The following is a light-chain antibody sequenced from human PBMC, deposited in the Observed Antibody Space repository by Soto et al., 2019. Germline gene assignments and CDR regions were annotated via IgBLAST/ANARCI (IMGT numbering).Light chain of an antibody. CDR2: DAS. J-gene: IGKJ3*01. CDR1: QDISNH. CDR3: QQSHILPRT. Sequence: DIQMTQSPSSLTASVGERVTITCQASQDISNHLIWYQQKPGKAPKFLIYDASNLETGVPSRFSGSGSGTDFTFSISSLQPEDVATYFCQQSHILPRTFGPGTKVGIK. V-gene: IGKV1-33*01.